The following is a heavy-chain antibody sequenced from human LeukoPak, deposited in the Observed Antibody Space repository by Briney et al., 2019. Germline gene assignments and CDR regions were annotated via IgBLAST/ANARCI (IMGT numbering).Heavy chain of an antibody. CDR1: GFTFSTYA. V-gene: IGHV3-21*04. D-gene: IGHD1-1*01. CDR3: ARSQWNPGKTTQTT. J-gene: IGHJ5*02. CDR2: IYSSSDYI. Sequence: PGGSLRLSCAASGFTFSTYAISWVRQAPGKGLEWVSLIYSSSDYIYYADSVKGRFTISRDNAKNSLYLQMNSLRAEDTAVYYCARSQWNPGKTTQTTWGQGTLVTVSS.